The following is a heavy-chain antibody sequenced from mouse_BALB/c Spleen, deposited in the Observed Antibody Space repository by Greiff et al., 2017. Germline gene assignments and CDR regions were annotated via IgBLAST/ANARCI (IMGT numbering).Heavy chain of an antibody. CDR3: ARAPLLTPPMDY. J-gene: IGHJ4*01. V-gene: IGHV2-9*02. CDR1: GFSLTSYG. CDR2: IWAGGST. Sequence: QVQLKESGPGLVAPSQSLSITCTVSGFSLTSYGVHWVRQPPGKGLEWLGVIWAGGSTNYNSALMSRLSISKDNSKSQVFLKMNSLQTDDTAMYYCARAPLLTPPMDYWGQGTSGTVST. D-gene: IGHD2-10*01.